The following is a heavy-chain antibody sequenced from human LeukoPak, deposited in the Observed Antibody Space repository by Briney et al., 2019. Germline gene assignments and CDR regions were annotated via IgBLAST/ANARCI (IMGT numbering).Heavy chain of an antibody. J-gene: IGHJ4*02. CDR2: IWNDGSGT. CDR1: GFIFSNYG. CDR3: ARDMGRAWYGPPDY. V-gene: IGHV3-33*01. Sequence: GGSLRLSCAASGFIFSNYGMHWVRQAPGKRLEWVAVIWNDGSGTFHADSVKGRFRIARDNSKNTLCLQMNSLRAEDTAVYFCARDMGRAWYGPPDYWGQGTLVTVSS. D-gene: IGHD6-13*01.